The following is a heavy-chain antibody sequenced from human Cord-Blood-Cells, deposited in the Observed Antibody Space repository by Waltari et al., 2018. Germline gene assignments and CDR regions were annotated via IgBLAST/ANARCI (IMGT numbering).Heavy chain of an antibody. D-gene: IGHD1-1*01. CDR2: RNPNSGNT. Sequence: QAQPVQSGAEVKKPGASVKVSCKASGYTFTSYDINWVRQATGQGLEWMEWRNPNSGNTGYAQKCQGRVTMTRNTCISTAYMELSSLRYEDTGVYYCAGGLVLELDYWGQGTLVSVSS. CDR3: AGGLVLELDY. CDR1: GYTFTSYD. J-gene: IGHJ4*02. V-gene: IGHV1-8*01.